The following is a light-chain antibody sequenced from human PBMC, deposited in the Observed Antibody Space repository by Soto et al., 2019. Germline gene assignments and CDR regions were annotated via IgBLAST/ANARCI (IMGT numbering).Light chain of an antibody. J-gene: IGLJ1*01. Sequence: QSALTQPPSASGSPGQSVTISCTGPKNDIGVYVFVSWYQHHPGKAPRLIIYEVVQRPSGVPDRFSGSKSGNTASPTVSGRQAADEADYFCKSYAGSNTYVFGSGTKVTVL. CDR3: KSYAGSNTYV. CDR2: EVV. CDR1: KNDIGVYVF. V-gene: IGLV2-8*01.